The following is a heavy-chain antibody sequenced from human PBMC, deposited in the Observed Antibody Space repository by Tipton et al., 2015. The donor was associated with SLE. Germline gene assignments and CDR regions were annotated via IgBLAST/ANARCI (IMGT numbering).Heavy chain of an antibody. CDR1: GFTFDDYA. V-gene: IGHV3-9*01. D-gene: IGHD3-10*01. CDR2: ISYNSGYI. CDR3: VKDNGFHSGSFFDL. J-gene: IGHJ4*02. Sequence: SLRLSCAASGFTFDDYAMQWVRQAPGKGLEWVSGISYNSGYIHYADSVKGRFTISRDNAQNSLYLHMSSLRAEDTALYYCVKDNGFHSGSFFDLWGQGTVVTVSS.